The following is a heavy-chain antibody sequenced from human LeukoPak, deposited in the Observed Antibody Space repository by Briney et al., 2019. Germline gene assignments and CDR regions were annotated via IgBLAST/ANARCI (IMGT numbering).Heavy chain of an antibody. CDR3: ARGGERWLQSERFDY. CDR1: GFTFNFYA. D-gene: IGHD5-24*01. Sequence: PGGSLRLSCAASGFTFNFYAMYWVRQAPGKGLEWVAVISYDGNTEYYPDSVKGRFTVSRDNTNNTLYLQMNSLRAEDTAVYYWARGGERWLQSERFDYWGQGTLVTVSS. CDR2: ISYDGNTE. J-gene: IGHJ4*02. V-gene: IGHV3-30*04.